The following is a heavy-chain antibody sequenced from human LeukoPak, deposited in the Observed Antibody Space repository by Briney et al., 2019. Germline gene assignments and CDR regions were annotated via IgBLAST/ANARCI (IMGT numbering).Heavy chain of an antibody. CDR3: AKDHDYYDTSGFPF. J-gene: IGHJ4*02. Sequence: PGRSLRLSCAASGFTFSSYAMHWARQAPGKGLEWVAVISYDGTKKYYEDSVKGRFTISRDNSKNTLYLEMHSLRAEDTAVYYCAKDHDYYDTSGFPFWGQGTLVTVSS. V-gene: IGHV3-30*04. CDR1: GFTFSSYA. CDR2: ISYDGTKK. D-gene: IGHD3-22*01.